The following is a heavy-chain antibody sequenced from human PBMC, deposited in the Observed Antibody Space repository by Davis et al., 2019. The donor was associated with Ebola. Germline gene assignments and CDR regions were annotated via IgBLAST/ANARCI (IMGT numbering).Heavy chain of an antibody. CDR3: ARGSLDFWRGNYPFYFDF. V-gene: IGHV3-23*01. D-gene: IGHD3-3*01. CDR2: ISKSGATT. Sequence: PGGSLRLSCAVSGFTFRGSAMTWVRQAPGKGLEWVSSISKSGATTYYADSFKGRFTISRDNPKNTVYLQMNSLRAEDTAKYFCARGSLDFWRGNYPFYFDFWGQGALVTVSS. J-gene: IGHJ4*02. CDR1: GFTFRGSA.